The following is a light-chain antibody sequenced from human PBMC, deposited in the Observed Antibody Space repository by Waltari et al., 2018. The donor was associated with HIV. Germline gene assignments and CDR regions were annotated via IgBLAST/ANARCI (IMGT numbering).Light chain of an antibody. V-gene: IGLV2-23*02. J-gene: IGLJ2*01. CDR2: EVT. Sequence: QSALAQPCSGSGFPGKSVTISCTGTNSNGWGYNLVSWYQQQPGIAPKVIIYEVTQRPSGVSSRFSGSKSGNTASLTISGLQAEDEANYYCCSYTGTNPFLLFGGGTKLTVL. CDR3: CSYTGTNPFLL. CDR1: NSNGWGYNL.